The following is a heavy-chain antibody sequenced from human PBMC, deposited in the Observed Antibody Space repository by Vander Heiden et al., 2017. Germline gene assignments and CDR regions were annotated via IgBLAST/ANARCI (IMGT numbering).Heavy chain of an antibody. CDR1: GGSFSGYY. CDR3: VIAATLKVQH. J-gene: IGHJ1*01. CDR2: INDSGST. Sequence: QVQLQQWGAGLLKPSETLSLTSAAYGGSFSGYYWSWVRQPPGKGLEWIGEINDSGSTNYNASLKSRVTISVDTSKNQFSLKLSSVTAADTAVYYCVIAATLKVQHWGQGTQVTVS. D-gene: IGHD2-15*01. V-gene: IGHV4-34*01.